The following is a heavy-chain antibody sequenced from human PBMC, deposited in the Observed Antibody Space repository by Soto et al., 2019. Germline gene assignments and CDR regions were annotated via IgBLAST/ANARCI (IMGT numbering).Heavy chain of an antibody. CDR1: GFTFSSYA. J-gene: IGHJ4*02. CDR2: ISYDGSNK. D-gene: IGHD6-19*01. V-gene: IGHV3-30-3*01. Sequence: GGSLRLSCAASGFTFSSYAMHWVRQAPGKGLEWVAVISYDGSNKYYADSVKGRFTISRDNSKNTLYLQMNSLRAEDTAVYYCARARGGLAVAGTRRQGEFDYWGQGTLVTVSS. CDR3: ARARGGLAVAGTRRQGEFDY.